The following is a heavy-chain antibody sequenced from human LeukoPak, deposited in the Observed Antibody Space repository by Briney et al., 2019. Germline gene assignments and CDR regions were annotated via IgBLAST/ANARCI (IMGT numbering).Heavy chain of an antibody. CDR3: ATGSGYYYDH. CDR1: GFTFSKHG. J-gene: IGHJ4*02. D-gene: IGHD3-22*01. V-gene: IGHV3-23*01. Sequence: GGSLRLSCAASGFTFSKHGMSWVRQAPGKGLEWVSAISGGGGTTDYADSVKGRFTISRDNPKNTLYLQMSSLRAEDTAVYYCATGSGYYYDHWGQGTLVTVSS. CDR2: ISGGGGTT.